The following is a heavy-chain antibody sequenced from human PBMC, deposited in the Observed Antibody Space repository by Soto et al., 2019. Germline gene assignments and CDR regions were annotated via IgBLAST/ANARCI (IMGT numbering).Heavy chain of an antibody. D-gene: IGHD3-22*01. V-gene: IGHV3-23*01. J-gene: IGHJ3*02. CDR3: AKDLDYYDSSGQDVFDI. Sequence: GGSLRLSCAASGFTFSSYAMSWVRQAPGKGLEWVSAISGSGGSTYYADSVKGRFTISRDTSKNTLYLQMNSLRAEDTAVYYCAKDLDYYDSSGQDVFDIWGQGKMVT. CDR2: ISGSGGST. CDR1: GFTFSSYA.